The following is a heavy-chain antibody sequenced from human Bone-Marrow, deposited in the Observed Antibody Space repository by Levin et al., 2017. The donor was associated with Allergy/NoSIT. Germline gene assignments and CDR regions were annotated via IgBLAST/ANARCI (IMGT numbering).Heavy chain of an antibody. CDR3: ARAPYSGSYYEENWFDP. D-gene: IGHD1-26*01. CDR1: GYSISSGYY. Sequence: TPSETLSLTCAVSGYSISSGYYWGWIRQPPGKGLEWIGSIYHSGSTYYNPSLKSRVTISVDTSKNQFSLKLSSVTAADTAVYYCARAPYSGSYYEENWFDPWGQGTLVTVSS. CDR2: IYHSGST. V-gene: IGHV4-38-2*01. J-gene: IGHJ5*02.